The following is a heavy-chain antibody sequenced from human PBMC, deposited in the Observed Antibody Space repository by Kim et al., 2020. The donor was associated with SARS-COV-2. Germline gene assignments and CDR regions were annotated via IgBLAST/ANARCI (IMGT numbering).Heavy chain of an antibody. CDR2: ISSSSSYI. V-gene: IGHV3-21*01. Sequence: GGSLRLSCAASGFTFSSYSMNWVRQAPGKGLEWVSSISSSSSYIYYADSVKGRFTISRDNAKNSLYLQMNSLRAEDTAVYYCARGQEYSYAFDIWGQGTMVTVSS. D-gene: IGHD5-18*01. CDR1: GFTFSSYS. J-gene: IGHJ3*02. CDR3: ARGQEYSYAFDI.